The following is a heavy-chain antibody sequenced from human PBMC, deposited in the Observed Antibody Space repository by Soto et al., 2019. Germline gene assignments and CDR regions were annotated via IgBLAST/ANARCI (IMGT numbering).Heavy chain of an antibody. CDR2: ISYDGSNK. CDR3: AKGIFYGYSSGWPRY. V-gene: IGHV3-30*18. CDR1: GFTFSSYV. J-gene: IGHJ4*02. D-gene: IGHD6-19*01. Sequence: GGSLRLSCAASGFTFSSYVMHWVRQAPGKGLEWVAVISYDGSNKYYADSVKGRFTISRDNSKNTLYLQMNSLRAEDTAVYYCAKGIFYGYSSGWPRYWGQGTLVTVSS.